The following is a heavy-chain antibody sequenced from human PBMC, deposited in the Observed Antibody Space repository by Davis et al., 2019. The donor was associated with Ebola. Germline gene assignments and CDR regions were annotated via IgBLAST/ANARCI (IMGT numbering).Heavy chain of an antibody. CDR3: AEGGTNNFLGAN. CDR1: GFIFSNHW. J-gene: IGHJ4*02. Sequence: GESLKISCAASGFIFSNHWMTWVRQAPGKGLEWVSSISAGGTAPYYADSVKGRFTISRDNSKNTLSLQMDSLRAEDTAVFYCAEGGTNNFLGANWGQGTLVTVSS. V-gene: IGHV3-23*01. CDR2: ISAGGTAP. D-gene: IGHD2-8*01.